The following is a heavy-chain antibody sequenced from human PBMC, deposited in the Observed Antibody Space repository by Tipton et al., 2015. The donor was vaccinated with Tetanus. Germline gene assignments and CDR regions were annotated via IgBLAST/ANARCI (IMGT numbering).Heavy chain of an antibody. CDR1: GGSVRSGDYY. J-gene: IGHJ4*02. CDR2: IYYRGSI. D-gene: IGHD4-17*01. V-gene: IGHV4-31*03. Sequence: TLSLTCTVSGGSVRSGDYYWTRIRHHPRKGLEWIGYIYYRGSIHYNPSLQSRVFISLDTSANQFSLKLNSVTAADTAVYYCARGGNEYGDPPDYWGRGTLVTVSS. CDR3: ARGGNEYGDPPDY.